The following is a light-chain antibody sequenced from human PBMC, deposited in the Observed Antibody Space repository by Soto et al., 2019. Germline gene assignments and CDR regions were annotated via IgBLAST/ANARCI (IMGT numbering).Light chain of an antibody. CDR1: QTISSW. Sequence: DIQMTQSPSTLSGSVGDRVTITCRASQTISSWLAWYQQKPGKAPKLLIYKASTLKSGVPSRFSGSGYGTEFTLTISSLQPDDFATYYCQQYNTYSTFGQGTKVDIK. J-gene: IGKJ1*01. V-gene: IGKV1-5*03. CDR2: KAS. CDR3: QQYNTYST.